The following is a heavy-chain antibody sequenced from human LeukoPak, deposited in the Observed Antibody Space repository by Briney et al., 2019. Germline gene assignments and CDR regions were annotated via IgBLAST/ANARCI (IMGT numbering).Heavy chain of an antibody. CDR1: GGSISSYY. V-gene: IGHV4-59*12. Sequence: PSETLSLTCTVSGGSISSYYRSWIRQPPGKGLEWIGYIYYSGSTNYNPSLKSRVTISVDTSKNQFSLKLSSVTAADTAVYYCARGRLAVAGVDYWGQGTLVTVSS. CDR3: ARGRLAVAGVDY. J-gene: IGHJ4*02. CDR2: IYYSGST. D-gene: IGHD6-19*01.